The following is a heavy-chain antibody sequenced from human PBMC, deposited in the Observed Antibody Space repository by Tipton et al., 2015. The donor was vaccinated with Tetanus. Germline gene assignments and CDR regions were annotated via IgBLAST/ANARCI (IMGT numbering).Heavy chain of an antibody. V-gene: IGHV4-34*01. CDR1: GGSFSGYY. CDR2: INHSGST. CDR3: ARDALVAATNHYYYYGMDV. Sequence: GLVKPSETLSLTCAVYGGSFSGYYWSWIRQPPGKGLEWIGEINHSGSTNYNPSLKSLVTISVDTSKNQFSLKLSSVTAADTAVYYCARDALVAATNHYYYYGMDVWGQGTTVTVSS. D-gene: IGHD2-15*01. J-gene: IGHJ6*02.